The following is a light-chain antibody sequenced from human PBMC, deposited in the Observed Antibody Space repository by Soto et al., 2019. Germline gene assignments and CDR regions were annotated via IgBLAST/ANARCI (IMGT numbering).Light chain of an antibody. V-gene: IGKV3-20*01. CDR2: GSS. J-gene: IGKJ2*01. CDR1: QSVSNNY. CDR3: QQYGSSPPYT. Sequence: EVVLTQSPGTLSLSPGERASLSCRASQSVSNNYLAWCQQKPGQSPKLVIVGSSDRATGIPDRLSGSGSGTDFTLTISRLEPEDFEVYYCQQYGSSPPYTFGQGTNLEIK.